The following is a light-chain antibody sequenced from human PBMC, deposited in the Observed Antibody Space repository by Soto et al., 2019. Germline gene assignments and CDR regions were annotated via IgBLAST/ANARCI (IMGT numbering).Light chain of an antibody. J-gene: IGKJ5*01. CDR1: QDISNH. V-gene: IGKV1-16*01. Sequence: DIQMTQSPSSLSASVGDRVTVTCRASQDISNHLAWFQQKPGKAPKSLISAASSLQSGVPSRFSGSGSGTDFTLTISSLQPEDFATYYCQQYHDYPITFGQGTRLDVK. CDR3: QQYHDYPIT. CDR2: AAS.